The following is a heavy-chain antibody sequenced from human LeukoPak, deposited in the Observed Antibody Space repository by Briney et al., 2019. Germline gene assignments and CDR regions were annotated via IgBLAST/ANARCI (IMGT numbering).Heavy chain of an antibody. CDR1: GGSISSYY. V-gene: IGHV4-59*08. D-gene: IGHD3-10*01. J-gene: IGHJ5*02. CDR3: ARQGVWFGENWFDP. CDR2: IYYSGST. Sequence: QSSETLSLTCTVSGGSISSYYWSWIRQPPGKGLEWIGYIYYSGSTNYNPSLKSRVTIPVDTSKNQFSLKLSSVTAADTAVYYCARQGVWFGENWFDPWGQGTLVTVSS.